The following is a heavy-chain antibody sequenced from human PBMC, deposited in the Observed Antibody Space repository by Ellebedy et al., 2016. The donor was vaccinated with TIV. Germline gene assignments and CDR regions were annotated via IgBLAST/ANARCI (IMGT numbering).Heavy chain of an antibody. J-gene: IGHJ4*02. CDR2: IQYSGST. CDR3: ARKRRGSGSYPTYHFDY. Sequence: MPSETLSLTCTVSGVSISPYYWSWIRQPPEKGLEWIGYIQYSGSTNYNPSLKSRVTISLDTSKNQFSLKLSSVTAADTAVYYCARKRRGSGSYPTYHFDYWGQGTLVTVSS. CDR1: GVSISPYY. V-gene: IGHV4-59*12. D-gene: IGHD3-10*01.